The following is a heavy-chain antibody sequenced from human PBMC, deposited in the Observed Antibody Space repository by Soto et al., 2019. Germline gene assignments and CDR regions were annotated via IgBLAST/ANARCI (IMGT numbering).Heavy chain of an antibody. CDR2: VSYEGANT. Sequence: GGSLRPSCVASGFTFGTYGIHWVRQAPGKGLQWVALVSYEGANTYYADSVKGRFTISRDNSKNMLLLQLNTLRADDTAVYFCARGYVGSWAHFDYWGQGTQVTVSS. CDR1: GFTFGTYG. V-gene: IGHV3-30-3*01. D-gene: IGHD2-15*01. CDR3: ARGYVGSWAHFDY. J-gene: IGHJ4*02.